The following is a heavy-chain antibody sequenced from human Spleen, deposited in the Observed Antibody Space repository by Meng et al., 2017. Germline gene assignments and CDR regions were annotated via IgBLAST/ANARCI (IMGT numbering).Heavy chain of an antibody. CDR2: IDYSGST. J-gene: IGHJ5*02. CDR1: GGSISSDSYY. V-gene: IGHV4-31*01. Sequence: QVQLQESGPGLVKPSQTLSLTCAVSGGSISSDSYYWSWIRQHPGKGLEWIGYIDYSGSTHYNPSLKSLVTISVDTSKNQFSLKLSSVTTADTAVYYCVGAGYYCLDLWGQGTLVTVSS. CDR3: VGAGYYCLDL. D-gene: IGHD3-16*01.